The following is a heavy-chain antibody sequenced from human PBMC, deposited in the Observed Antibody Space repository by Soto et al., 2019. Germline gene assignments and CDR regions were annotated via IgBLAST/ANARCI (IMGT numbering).Heavy chain of an antibody. CDR3: ERDCTGGSCFCIY. CDR2: INTYNGNS. Sequence: QVQLVQSAAEVKKPGASVKVSCKASGYTLTNYAISWVRQSPGQGPEWMGWINTYNGNSNYAQKLQGRVTMTTYTSTNTAYMELRRLTYDDTAVYYCERDCTGGSCFCIYWGQGTLVTVSS. V-gene: IGHV1-18*01. CDR1: GYTLTNYA. J-gene: IGHJ4*02. D-gene: IGHD2-15*01.